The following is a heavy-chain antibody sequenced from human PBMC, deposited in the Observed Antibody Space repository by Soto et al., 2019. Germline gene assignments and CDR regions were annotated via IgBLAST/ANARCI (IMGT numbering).Heavy chain of an antibody. Sequence: PGGSLRLSCAASGFTFSSYAMSWVRQAPGRGLEWVSAIGDSGGSTYYAESVKGRFTISRDKSKNMLYLQMNSLRAEDTAVYYCAKHRNAGYDAFDIWGQGTMVTVSS. CDR3: AKHRNAGYDAFDI. V-gene: IGHV3-23*01. CDR1: GFTFSSYA. D-gene: IGHD1-1*01. J-gene: IGHJ3*02. CDR2: IGDSGGST.